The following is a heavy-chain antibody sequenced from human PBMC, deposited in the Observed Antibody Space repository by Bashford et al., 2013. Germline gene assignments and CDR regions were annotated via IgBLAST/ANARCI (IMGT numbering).Heavy chain of an antibody. D-gene: IGHD2-15*01. J-gene: IGHJ5*02. V-gene: IGHV3-21*01. CDR3: ARDLVASNRWFDP. Sequence: VRQAPGKGLEWVSSISSSSSYIYYADSVKGRFTISRDNAKNSLYLQMNSLRAEDTAVYYCARDLVASNRWFDPGAREPWSPSPQ. CDR2: ISSSSSYI.